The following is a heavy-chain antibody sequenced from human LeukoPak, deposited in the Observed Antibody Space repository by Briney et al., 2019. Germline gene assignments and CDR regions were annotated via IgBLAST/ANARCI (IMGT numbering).Heavy chain of an antibody. J-gene: IGHJ1*01. CDR1: GFTFSSYA. Sequence: GGSLRLSCAASGFTFSSYAMSWVRQAPGKGLEWVPAISGSGGSTYYADSVKGRFTISRDNSKNTLYLQMNSLRAEDTAVYYCAKDGYYDSSGYYHMSEYFQHWGQGTLVTVSS. V-gene: IGHV3-23*01. D-gene: IGHD3-22*01. CDR2: ISGSGGST. CDR3: AKDGYYDSSGYYHMSEYFQH.